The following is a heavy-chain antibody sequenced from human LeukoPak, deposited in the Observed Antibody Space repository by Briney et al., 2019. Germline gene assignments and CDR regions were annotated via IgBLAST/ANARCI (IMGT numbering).Heavy chain of an antibody. CDR1: GITFSKVW. CDR3: SPRIYDILTGPPDAFDI. D-gene: IGHD3-9*01. J-gene: IGHJ3*02. CDR2: IKRKTDGGTT. V-gene: IGHV3-15*01. Sequence: PGGSLRLSCAASGITFSKVWMSWVRQAPGKGLEWVGRIKRKTDGGTTDYAAPVKGRFTISRDDSKNTVYLQMNSLKTEDTAVYYCSPRIYDILTGPPDAFDIWGQGTMVTVSS.